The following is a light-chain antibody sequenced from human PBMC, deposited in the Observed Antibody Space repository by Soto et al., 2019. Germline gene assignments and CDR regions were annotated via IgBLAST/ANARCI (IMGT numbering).Light chain of an antibody. CDR3: QQYENFPIT. V-gene: IGKV1-33*01. J-gene: IGKJ5*01. Sequence: DIQMTQSPSSLSASVGDRVTITCQASHDIRKYLNWYQQKPGKAPKLLIYDASNMATGVPSRFTGSGSGTDFTFTISSLQPEDIATYYCQQYENFPITFGQGTRLEIK. CDR1: HDIRKY. CDR2: DAS.